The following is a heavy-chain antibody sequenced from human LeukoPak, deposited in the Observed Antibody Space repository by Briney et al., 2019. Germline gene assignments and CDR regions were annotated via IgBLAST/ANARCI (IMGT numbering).Heavy chain of an antibody. CDR3: ARESGGNENYFDY. V-gene: IGHV3-33*01. D-gene: IGHD2-15*01. Sequence: PGRSLRLSCAASGFTFSSYGMHWVRQAPGKGLEWVAVIWYDGSNKYYADSVKGRFTISRDNSKNTLYLQMNSLRAEDTAVYYCARESGGNENYFDYWGQGTLVTVSS. CDR2: IWYDGSNK. CDR1: GFTFSSYG. J-gene: IGHJ4*02.